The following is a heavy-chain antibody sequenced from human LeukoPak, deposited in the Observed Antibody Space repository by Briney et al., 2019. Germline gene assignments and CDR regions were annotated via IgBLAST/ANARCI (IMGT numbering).Heavy chain of an antibody. CDR3: AREGAMSIAARRGIYYYYYMDV. J-gene: IGHJ6*03. D-gene: IGHD6-6*01. Sequence: ASVKVSCKASGYTFTSYGISWVRQAPGQGLEWMGWISAYNGNTNYAQKLQGRVTMTTDTSTSTAYMELRSLRSDDTAVYYCAREGAMSIAARRGIYYYYYMDVWGKGTTVTVSS. CDR2: ISAYNGNT. V-gene: IGHV1-18*01. CDR1: GYTFTSYG.